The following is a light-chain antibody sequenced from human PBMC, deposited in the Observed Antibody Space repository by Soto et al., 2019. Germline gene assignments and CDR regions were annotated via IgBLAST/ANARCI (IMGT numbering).Light chain of an antibody. CDR1: QSVSNNY. J-gene: IGKJ2*01. V-gene: IGKV3-20*01. CDR2: GAS. Sequence: EIVLTQSPGTLSLSPGERATLSCRASQSVSNNYLAWYQQRPGQAPRLLIYGASKRATGIPDRFSGSGSGTDFTLSVNRLAPEDVAVYYCQQYGSTPYTFGQGTQLEIK. CDR3: QQYGSTPYT.